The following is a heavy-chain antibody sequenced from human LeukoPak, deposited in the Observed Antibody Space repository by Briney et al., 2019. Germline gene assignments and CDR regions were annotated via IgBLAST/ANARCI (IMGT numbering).Heavy chain of an antibody. V-gene: IGHV3-30*03. D-gene: IGHD6-13*01. Sequence: GGSLRLSCAASGYTFNSYAMHWVRQAPGKGLEWLAVVSSDGSNKYYVEFVKGRFTISRDNSKNTGYLQMNSLRVEDTAVYYCASRYSSSWGLDYWGQGTLVTVSS. CDR2: VSSDGSNK. CDR1: GYTFNSYA. J-gene: IGHJ4*02. CDR3: ASRYSSSWGLDY.